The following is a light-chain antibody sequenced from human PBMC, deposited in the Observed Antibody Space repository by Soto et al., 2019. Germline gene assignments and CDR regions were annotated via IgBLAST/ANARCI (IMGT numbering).Light chain of an antibody. V-gene: IGLV2-23*01. J-gene: IGLJ2*01. CDR1: SSDVGSVNL. CDR3: CSYAGSSTAI. CDR2: EGS. Sequence: QSALTQPASVSGSPGQSITISCTGTSSDVGSVNLVSWYQQHPGKAPKLMIYEGSKRPSGVSNRFSGSKSGNTASLTISGLQAEDEADYYCCSYAGSSTAIFGGGTKVTVL.